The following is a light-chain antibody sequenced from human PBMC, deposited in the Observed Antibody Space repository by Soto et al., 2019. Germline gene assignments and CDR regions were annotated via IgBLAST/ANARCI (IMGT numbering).Light chain of an antibody. Sequence: DIQMTQSPSSMYASVGDTITITCRASQTFNSLVTWYQQKPGKAPKLLIYEAFTLQSGVSSRFSGNGSGTEFSLTISRTQADDFGSYYCQHYTTWTFGPGTQVDIK. CDR2: EAF. V-gene: IGKV1-5*01. CDR3: QHYTTWT. J-gene: IGKJ1*01. CDR1: QTFNSL.